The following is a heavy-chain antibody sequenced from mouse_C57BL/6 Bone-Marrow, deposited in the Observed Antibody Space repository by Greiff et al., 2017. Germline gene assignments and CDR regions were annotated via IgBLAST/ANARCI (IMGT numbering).Heavy chain of an antibody. Sequence: VQLQQPGAELVKPGASVKLSCKASGYTFTSYWMQWVKQRPGQGLEWIGEIDPSDSYTNYNQKFKGKATLTVDPSSSTASMQLSSLPSEDSAVYYCARLGWFAYWGQGTLVTVSA. D-gene: IGHD4-1*01. CDR2: IDPSDSYT. V-gene: IGHV1-50*01. J-gene: IGHJ3*01. CDR3: ARLGWFAY. CDR1: GYTFTSYW.